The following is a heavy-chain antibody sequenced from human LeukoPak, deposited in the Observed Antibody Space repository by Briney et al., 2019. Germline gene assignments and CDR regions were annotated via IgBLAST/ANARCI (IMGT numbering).Heavy chain of an antibody. CDR1: GFTFITYA. V-gene: IGHV3-30*04. CDR2: ISSDGRNK. D-gene: IGHD2-8*01. CDR3: ARDPMADFDY. Sequence: PGGSLRLSCAASGFTFITYAMHWVRQAPGKGLEWVAVISSDGRNKIYADSVKVRFTISRDNSKNTLFLQMNSLRTEDTAVYYCARDPMADFDYWGQGTLVTVSS. J-gene: IGHJ4*02.